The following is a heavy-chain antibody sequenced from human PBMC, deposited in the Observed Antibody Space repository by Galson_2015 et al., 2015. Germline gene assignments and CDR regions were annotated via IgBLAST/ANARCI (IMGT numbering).Heavy chain of an antibody. Sequence: SLRLSCAASGLTVSSNYMSWVRQAPGKGLEWVSVIYSSGSTYYADSVKGRFTISRDNSMNTLYLQMNSLRPEDTAVYYCARELNYGAYLFDYWGQGTLVTVSS. CDR1: GLTVSSNY. J-gene: IGHJ4*02. CDR2: IYSSGST. CDR3: ARELNYGAYLFDY. V-gene: IGHV3-66*03. D-gene: IGHD4-17*01.